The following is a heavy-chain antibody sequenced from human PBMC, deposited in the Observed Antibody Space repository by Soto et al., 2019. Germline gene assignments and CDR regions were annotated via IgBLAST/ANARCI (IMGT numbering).Heavy chain of an antibody. D-gene: IGHD2-2*01. CDR3: ARVVPGAEAWFGP. Sequence: SEKVSFKTSRYTFSNYGITWVRQAPGQPLEWLGWISLYSDGTNYAQKFQGRVSMTTDTSTTTAYMELRSLRSDDTAVYYCARVVPGAEAWFGPWGQGTLVTVSS. V-gene: IGHV1-18*01. J-gene: IGHJ5*02. CDR1: RYTFSNYG. CDR2: ISLYSDGT.